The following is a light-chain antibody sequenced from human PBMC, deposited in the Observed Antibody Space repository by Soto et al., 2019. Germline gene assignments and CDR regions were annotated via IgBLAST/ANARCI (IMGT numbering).Light chain of an antibody. V-gene: IGKV3-20*01. CDR3: QQYDNSIT. J-gene: IGKJ5*01. CDR1: QSVSSNY. CDR2: GAS. Sequence: EIMLTQSPDTLSLSPGESATLSCRASQSVSSNYLAWYQQKPGRAPRLLIYGASSRATGIPDRFSGSGSGTDFTLTISRLEPEDCAMFYCQQYDNSITFGQGTRLEIE.